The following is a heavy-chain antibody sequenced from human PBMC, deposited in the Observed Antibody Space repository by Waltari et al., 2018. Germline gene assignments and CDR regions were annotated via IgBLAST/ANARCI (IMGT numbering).Heavy chain of an antibody. D-gene: IGHD2-15*01. CDR2: IYSGGST. CDR3: ARGAFRAYQPLLYFDY. CDR1: GFPVRSNS. Sequence: EVDLAQSGGGLVRPGGSLRLPCTATGFPVRSNSITWVRQAPGKGPEWLSVIYSGGSTDYADSVKGRFTISRDNSKNTLYLQMDSLTAEDTAIYYCARGAFRAYQPLLYFDYWGLGTPVTVSS. J-gene: IGHJ4*02. V-gene: IGHV3-66*01.